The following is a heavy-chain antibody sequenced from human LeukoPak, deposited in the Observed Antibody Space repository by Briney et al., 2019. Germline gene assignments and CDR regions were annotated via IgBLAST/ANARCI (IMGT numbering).Heavy chain of an antibody. Sequence: SGGSLRLTCAASGFTFSSYWMSWVRQAPGKGLEWVANIKQDGSDKYYLDSVKGRFTISKDNAKNLLCLQMNSLRAEDTAVYYCARVRAATDAFDIWGQGTMVTVSS. J-gene: IGHJ3*02. CDR2: IKQDGSDK. CDR1: GFTFSSYW. CDR3: ARVRAATDAFDI. V-gene: IGHV3-7*01. D-gene: IGHD6-25*01.